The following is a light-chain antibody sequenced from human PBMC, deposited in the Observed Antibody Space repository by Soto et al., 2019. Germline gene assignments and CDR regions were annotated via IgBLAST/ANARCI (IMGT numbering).Light chain of an antibody. CDR1: QSVSSN. CDR3: QQFYNWPRT. CDR2: GAS. V-gene: IGKV3-15*01. J-gene: IGKJ1*01. Sequence: EIVMTQSPGTLSVSPGERATLSCRASQSVSSNLAWYQQKPGQAPRLLIYGASTRATGIPARFSGSGSETEFTLTISSLQSEDFALYYCQQFYNWPRTFGQGTKVEIK.